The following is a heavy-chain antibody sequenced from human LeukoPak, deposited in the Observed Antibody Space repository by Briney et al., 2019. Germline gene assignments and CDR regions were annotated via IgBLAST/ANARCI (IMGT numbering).Heavy chain of an antibody. Sequence: SSETLSLTCTVSGGSISSGSYYWGWIRQPPGKGLEWIGSIYYSGSTYYNPSLKSRVTISVDTSKNQFSLKLSSVTAADTAVYYCARALYYDFWSGYSDAFDIWGQGTMVTVSS. V-gene: IGHV4-39*07. CDR3: ARALYYDFWSGYSDAFDI. CDR1: GGSISSGSYY. CDR2: IYYSGST. D-gene: IGHD3-3*01. J-gene: IGHJ3*02.